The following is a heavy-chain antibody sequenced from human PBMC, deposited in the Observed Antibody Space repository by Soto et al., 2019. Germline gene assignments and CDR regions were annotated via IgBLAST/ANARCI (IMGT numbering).Heavy chain of an antibody. CDR3: ARGRGDSGRYGGMEV. J-gene: IGHJ6*02. D-gene: IGHD1-26*01. V-gene: IGHV4-34*01. CDR1: GGSFSGYY. CDR2: INHSGST. Sequence: SETLSLTCAVYGGSFSGYYWSWIRQPPGKGLEWIGEINHSGSTNYNPSLKSRVTISVDTSKNQFSLKLSSVTAADTAVYYCARGRGDSGRYGGMEVWGQGTTHSVSS.